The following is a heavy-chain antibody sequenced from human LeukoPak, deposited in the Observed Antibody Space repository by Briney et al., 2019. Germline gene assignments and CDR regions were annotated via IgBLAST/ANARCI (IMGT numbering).Heavy chain of an antibody. J-gene: IGHJ4*02. V-gene: IGHV1-3*01. Sequence: ASVKVSCKASGYTFTSYAMHWVRQAPGQRLEWMGWINAGNGNTKYSQKFQGRVTITRDTSASTVYMELSSLRSEDTAVYYCARDSGGSYQGYFDYWGQGTLVTVSS. CDR2: INAGNGNT. CDR3: ARDSGGSYQGYFDY. CDR1: GYTFTSYA. D-gene: IGHD1-26*01.